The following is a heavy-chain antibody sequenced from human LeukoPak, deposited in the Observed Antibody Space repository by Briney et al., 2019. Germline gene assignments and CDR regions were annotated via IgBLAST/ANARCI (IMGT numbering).Heavy chain of an antibody. V-gene: IGHV4-34*01. CDR1: GGSFSGYY. CDR3: ARHVFWSGYRALYAFDI. J-gene: IGHJ3*02. CDR2: INHSGST. D-gene: IGHD3-3*01. Sequence: SETLSLTCAVYGGSFSGYYWSWIRQPPGKGLEWIGEINHSGSTNYNPSLKSRVTISVDTSKNQFSLKLSSVTAADTAVYYCARHVFWSGYRALYAFDIWGQGTMVTVSS.